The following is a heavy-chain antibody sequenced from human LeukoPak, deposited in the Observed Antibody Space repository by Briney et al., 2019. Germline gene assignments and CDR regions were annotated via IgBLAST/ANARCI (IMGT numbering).Heavy chain of an antibody. D-gene: IGHD1-14*01. V-gene: IGHV3-23*01. J-gene: IGHJ5*02. Sequence: GGSLRLSCAAFGFTFTRHAMSWVRQAPGKGLEWVSGIGASGRNTYYADSVQGRFTISRDNSQDKLFLQMNSLRDDDTAIYYCTKEPELLPSGDWFDPWGQGTLVTVSS. CDR1: GFTFTRHA. CDR3: TKEPELLPSGDWFDP. CDR2: IGASGRNT.